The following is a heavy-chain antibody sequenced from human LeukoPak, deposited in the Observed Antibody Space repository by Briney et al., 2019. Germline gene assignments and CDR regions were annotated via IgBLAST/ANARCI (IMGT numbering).Heavy chain of an antibody. CDR3: ARDRLQYFDY. D-gene: IGHD3-16*01. Sequence: GGSLRLSCAASGFTVSDFYMGWVRQAPGKGLEWVSLIYVSGDTYYTDSVKGRFTISRDTSENTLYLQMNSLRVEDTAVYYCARDRLQYFDYWGQGNLVTVSS. V-gene: IGHV3-53*01. CDR2: IYVSGDT. J-gene: IGHJ4*02. CDR1: GFTVSDFY.